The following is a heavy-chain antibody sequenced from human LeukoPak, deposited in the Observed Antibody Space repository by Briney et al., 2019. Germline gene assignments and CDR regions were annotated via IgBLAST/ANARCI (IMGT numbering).Heavy chain of an antibody. CDR1: GFTFSSYE. CDR2: ISSSSNTM. Sequence: GGSPRLPCAASGFTFSSYEMNWVRQAPGKGLEWVSYISSSSNTMYYADSVKGRFTISRDNAKNSLYLQMNSLRDEDTAVYYCARAFDYWGQGTLVAVSS. V-gene: IGHV3-48*03. CDR3: ARAFDY. J-gene: IGHJ4*02.